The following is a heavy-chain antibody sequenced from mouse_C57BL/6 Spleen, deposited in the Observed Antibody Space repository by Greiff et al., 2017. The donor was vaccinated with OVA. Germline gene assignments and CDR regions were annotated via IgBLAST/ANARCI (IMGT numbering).Heavy chain of an antibody. V-gene: IGHV5-6*01. D-gene: IGHD3-2*02. CDR3: ARGDSSGYGGFDY. Sequence: EVQLKESGGDLVKPGGSLKLSCAASGFTFSSYGMSWVRQTPDKRLEWVATISSGGSYTYYPDSVKGRFTISRDNAKNTLYLQMSSLKSEDTAMYYCARGDSSGYGGFDYWGQGTTLTVSS. CDR1: GFTFSSYG. J-gene: IGHJ2*01. CDR2: ISSGGSYT.